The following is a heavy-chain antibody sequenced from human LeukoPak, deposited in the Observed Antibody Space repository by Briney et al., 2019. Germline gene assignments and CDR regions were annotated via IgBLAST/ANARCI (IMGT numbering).Heavy chain of an antibody. CDR1: GGSFSGYY. V-gene: IGHV4-59*10. CDR3: ARDSGYSFYYYMDV. CDR2: IYTSGST. Sequence: SETLSLTCAVYGGSFSGYYWSWIRQPPGKGLEWIGRIYTSGSTNYNPSLKSRVTMSVDTSKNQFSLKLSSVTAADTAVYYCARDSGYSFYYYMDVWGKGTTVTISS. J-gene: IGHJ6*03. D-gene: IGHD5-18*01.